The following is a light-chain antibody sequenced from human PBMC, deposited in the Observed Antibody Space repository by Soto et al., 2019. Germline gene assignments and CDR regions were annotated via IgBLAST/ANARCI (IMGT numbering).Light chain of an antibody. V-gene: IGKV1-39*01. CDR3: QQSYSFPRT. J-gene: IGKJ1*01. CDR1: QSIRAY. Sequence: DIQLTQSPSSLSASVGDIVTVPCRASQSIRAYLNWYQQKPGKAPKLLIYAAASLQSGVPSRFSGSGSGTDFTLTISSLQPEDFATYYCQQSYSFPRTFGQGTKVDI. CDR2: AAA.